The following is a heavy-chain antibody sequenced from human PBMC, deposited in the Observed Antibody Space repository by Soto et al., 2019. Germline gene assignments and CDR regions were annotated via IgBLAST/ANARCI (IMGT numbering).Heavy chain of an antibody. V-gene: IGHV3-66*01. CDR1: GFTVGSNY. CDR2: IYSGGST. CDR3: ARDWGYYYYYMDV. J-gene: IGHJ6*03. D-gene: IGHD3-22*01. Sequence: EVQLVESGGGLVQPGGSLRLSCAASGFTVGSNYMSWVRQAPGKGLEWVSVIYSGGSTYYADSVKGRFTISRDNSKNTLYLQMNSLRAEDTAVYYCARDWGYYYYYMDVWGKGTTVTVSS.